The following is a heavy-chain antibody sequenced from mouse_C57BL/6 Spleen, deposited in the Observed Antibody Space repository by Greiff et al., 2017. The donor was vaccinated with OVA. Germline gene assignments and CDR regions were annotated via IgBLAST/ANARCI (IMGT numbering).Heavy chain of an antibody. CDR2: IDPSDSET. CDR1: GYTFTSYW. V-gene: IGHV1-52*01. Sequence: QVQLQQPGAELVRPGSSVELSCKASGYTFTSYWMHWVKQRPIQGLEWIGNIDPSDSETHYNQKFKDKATLTVDKSSSTAYMQLSSLTSEDSAVYYCARITTRAMDYWGQGTSVTVSS. CDR3: ARITTRAMDY. D-gene: IGHD1-1*01. J-gene: IGHJ4*01.